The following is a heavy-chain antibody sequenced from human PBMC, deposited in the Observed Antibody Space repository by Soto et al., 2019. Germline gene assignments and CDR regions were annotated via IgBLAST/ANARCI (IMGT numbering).Heavy chain of an antibody. CDR2: IWNDGSNK. D-gene: IGHD3-3*01. V-gene: IGHV3-33*01. CDR3: ARDPQPQADYDFWSGLDSLDI. Sequence: QVQLVESGGDVVQPGRSLRLSCAASGFPFSTYGMHWVRQAPGKGLEWVAIIWNDGSNKYYADSVKGRFTISRDNSRNTLYLQMNSLRVEDTAVYYCARDPQPQADYDFWSGLDSLDIWGQGTMVTVSS. CDR1: GFPFSTYG. J-gene: IGHJ3*02.